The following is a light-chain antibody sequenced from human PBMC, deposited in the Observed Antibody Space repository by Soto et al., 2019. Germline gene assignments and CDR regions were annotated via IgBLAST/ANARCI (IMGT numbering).Light chain of an antibody. CDR2: DAS. J-gene: IGKJ4*01. CDR3: QRYNSWPLT. Sequence: EIVMTQSPATLSVSPGERATIACRASQSVSSKLAWYQQRPGQAPRLLVYDASTRATGIPSRFSGSGSGTEFTLTISSLQSEDFAVYYCQRYNSWPLTFGGGTKVEIK. V-gene: IGKV3-15*01. CDR1: QSVSSK.